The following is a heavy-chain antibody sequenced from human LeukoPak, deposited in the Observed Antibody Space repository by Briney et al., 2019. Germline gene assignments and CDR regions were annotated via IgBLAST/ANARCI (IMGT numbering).Heavy chain of an antibody. Sequence: GGSLRLSCAASGFSFSSYAMSWVRQAPARGLEWVSSMKGTGEKFYADSLKGRFTLSRDDSKNTVYLQLSNLRVEDTAVYYCARASWISGPDGVWWGQGTLVTVSS. CDR1: GFSFSSYA. D-gene: IGHD3-10*01. CDR3: ARASWISGPDGVW. J-gene: IGHJ4*02. V-gene: IGHV3-23*01. CDR2: MKGTGEK.